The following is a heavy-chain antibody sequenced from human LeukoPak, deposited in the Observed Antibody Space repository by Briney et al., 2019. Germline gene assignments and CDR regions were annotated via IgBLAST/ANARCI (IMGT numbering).Heavy chain of an antibody. V-gene: IGHV1-69*04. CDR3: ARDLGDIVATNFDY. Sequence: AASVKVSCKASGGTFSSYAISWVRQAPGQGLEWMGRIIPILGIANYAQKFQGRVTITADKSTSTAYMELSSLRSEDTAVYYCARDLGDIVATNFDYWGQGTLVTVSS. CDR2: IIPILGIA. J-gene: IGHJ4*02. D-gene: IGHD5-12*01. CDR1: GGTFSSYA.